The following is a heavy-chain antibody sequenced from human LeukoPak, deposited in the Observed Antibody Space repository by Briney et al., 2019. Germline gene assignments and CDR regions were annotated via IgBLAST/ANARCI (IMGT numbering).Heavy chain of an antibody. V-gene: IGHV3-21*01. J-gene: IGHJ5*02. CDR2: ISSSSKYI. Sequence: PGGSLRLSCAASGFTFSTYSMNWVHQAPGRGLEWVSSISSSSKYIYYADSVKGRFTISRDDAKNSLSLQMNSLRAEDTAVYYCSRNLDIVVVPASWFYPWGQGTLVTVSS. CDR3: SRNLDIVVVPASWFYP. CDR1: GFTFSTYS. D-gene: IGHD2-2*03.